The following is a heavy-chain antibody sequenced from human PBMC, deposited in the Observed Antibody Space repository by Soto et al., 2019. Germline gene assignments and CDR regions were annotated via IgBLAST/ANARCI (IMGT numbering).Heavy chain of an antibody. Sequence: SQTLSLTCAISGDSVSSHSATWNWIRQSPSRGLEWLGRTYYRSKWYNEYALSVKSRITINPDTSKNQFSLQLNSVTPDDTAVYYCAREYSAGWSTWGQGTLVTVSS. D-gene: IGHD6-19*01. CDR3: AREYSAGWST. CDR1: GDSVSSHSAT. V-gene: IGHV6-1*01. J-gene: IGHJ4*02. CDR2: TYYRSKWYN.